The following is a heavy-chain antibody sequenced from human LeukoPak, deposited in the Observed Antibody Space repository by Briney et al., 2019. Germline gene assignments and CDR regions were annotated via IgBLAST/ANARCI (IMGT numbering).Heavy chain of an antibody. CDR3: ARDLWDFWSGFDY. V-gene: IGHV3-48*03. Sequence: SGGSLRLSCAASGFTFSSYEMTWVRQAPGKGLEWVSYISSSGSTIYYADSVKGRFTISRDNAKNSLYLQMNSLRAEDTAVYYCARDLWDFWSGFDYWGQGTLVTVSS. D-gene: IGHD3-3*01. J-gene: IGHJ4*02. CDR1: GFTFSSYE. CDR2: ISSSGSTI.